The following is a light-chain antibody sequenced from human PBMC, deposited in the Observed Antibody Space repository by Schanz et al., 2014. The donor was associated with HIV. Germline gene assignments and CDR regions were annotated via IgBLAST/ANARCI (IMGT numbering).Light chain of an antibody. J-gene: IGKJ4*01. CDR2: EAS. CDR3: QQYYNMPLT. Sequence: DVQMTQSPPSLSASVGDRVTITCRSSQSISTYLNWYQQKPGKAPKLLIYEASSLQSGVPSRFSGRGSGTDFTLTISSLQAEDVAVYYCQQYYNMPLTFGGGTKVEIK. V-gene: IGKV1-39*01. CDR1: QSISTY.